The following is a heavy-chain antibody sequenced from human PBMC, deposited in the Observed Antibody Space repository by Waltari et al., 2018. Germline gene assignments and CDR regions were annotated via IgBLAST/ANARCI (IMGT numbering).Heavy chain of an antibody. CDR2: INGGNCNT. Sequence: QVRLVQSGAEVKKPGASVKLSCKASGYSFSSYAMHWVRQAPGQRLEWMAWINGGNCNTKYSRNFQDRVTITRDTSASTAYMDLSSLRPEDTAVYYCARYYDFWSTFDYWGQGTLVTVSS. CDR3: ARYYDFWSTFDY. J-gene: IGHJ4*02. V-gene: IGHV1-3*01. D-gene: IGHD3-3*01. CDR1: GYSFSSYA.